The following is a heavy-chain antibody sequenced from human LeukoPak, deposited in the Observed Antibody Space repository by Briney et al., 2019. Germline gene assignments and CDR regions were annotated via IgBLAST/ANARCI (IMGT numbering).Heavy chain of an antibody. D-gene: IGHD6-13*01. J-gene: IGHJ4*02. V-gene: IGHV3-21*01. Sequence: GGSLRLSCAASGFTFSSYSMNWVRQAPGKGLEWVSSISSSSSYIYYADSVKGRFTISRDNAKNSLCLQMNSLRAEDTAVYYCARGPLAAAGDYWGQGTLVTVSS. CDR2: ISSSSSYI. CDR1: GFTFSSYS. CDR3: ARGPLAAAGDY.